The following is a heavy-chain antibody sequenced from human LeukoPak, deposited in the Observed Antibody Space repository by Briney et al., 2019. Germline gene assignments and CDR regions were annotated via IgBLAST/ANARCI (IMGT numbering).Heavy chain of an antibody. CDR2: IYHTGNT. D-gene: IGHD3-16*02. CDR3: ARDKDDYVWGTYRW. CDR1: GYSISSGYY. V-gene: IGHV4-38-2*01. J-gene: IGHJ4*02. Sequence: PSETLSLTCAVSGYSISSGYYWGWVRQAPGKGLEWIGRIYHTGNTDYNPSLKSRLTISVDMSKKQFSLNLRSVTAADTAVYYCARDKDDYVWGTYRWWGQGMLVTVSS.